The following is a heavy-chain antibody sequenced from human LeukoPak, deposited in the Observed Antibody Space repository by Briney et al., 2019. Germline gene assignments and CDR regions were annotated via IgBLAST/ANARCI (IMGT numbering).Heavy chain of an antibody. CDR3: VRDYSGYDRFDS. D-gene: IGHD5-12*01. J-gene: IGHJ4*02. Sequence: GGSLRLSCAASGFTFSSYAMHWVRQAPGKGLEWVAVIWYDGGNKYYADSVKGRFTVSRDNSMNTLYLQMNSLRIDDTAVYYCVRDYSGYDRFDSWGQGTLVTVSS. CDR2: IWYDGGNK. CDR1: GFTFSSYA. V-gene: IGHV3-33*08.